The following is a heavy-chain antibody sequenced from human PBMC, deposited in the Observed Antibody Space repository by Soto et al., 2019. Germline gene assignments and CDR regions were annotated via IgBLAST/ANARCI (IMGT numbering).Heavy chain of an antibody. CDR3: ARDPGTGTVGSYYYYGMDV. D-gene: IGHD1-1*01. Sequence: SVKVSFKASGGTFSSYAISWVRQAPGQGLEWMGGIIPIFGTANYAQKFQGRVTITADESTSTAYMELSSLRSEDTAVYYCARDPGTGTVGSYYYYGMDVWGQGTTVTVSS. CDR1: GGTFSSYA. V-gene: IGHV1-69*13. CDR2: IIPIFGTA. J-gene: IGHJ6*02.